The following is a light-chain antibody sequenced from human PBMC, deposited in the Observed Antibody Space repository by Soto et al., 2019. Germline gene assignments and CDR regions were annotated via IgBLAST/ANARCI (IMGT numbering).Light chain of an antibody. J-gene: IGLJ2*01. CDR1: SNDVGTYNL. Sequence: QSALTQPASVSGSPGQSITISCTGTSNDVGTYNLVSWYQQHPGKAPKLMVYEGSKRPSGVSDRFSGSKSCNTASLTISGLQAEDEADYYCCSYAGSPTVVFGGGTKLTVL. V-gene: IGLV2-23*01. CDR3: CSYAGSPTVV. CDR2: EGS.